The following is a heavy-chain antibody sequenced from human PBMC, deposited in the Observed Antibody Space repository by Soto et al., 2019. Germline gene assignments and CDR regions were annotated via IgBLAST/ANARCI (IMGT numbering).Heavy chain of an antibody. V-gene: IGHV4-4*02. J-gene: IGHJ6*02. Sequence: SETLSLTCAVSGGSISSSNWWSWVRQPPGKGLEWIGEIYHSGSTNYNPSLKSRVTISVDKSKNQFSLKLSSVTAADTAVYYCAMNIVVVVAAMADYGMDVWGQGTTVNVSS. D-gene: IGHD2-15*01. CDR2: IYHSGST. CDR3: AMNIVVVVAAMADYGMDV. CDR1: GGSISSSNW.